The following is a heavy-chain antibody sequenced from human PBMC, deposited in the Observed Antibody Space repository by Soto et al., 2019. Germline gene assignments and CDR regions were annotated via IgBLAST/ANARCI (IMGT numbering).Heavy chain of an antibody. J-gene: IGHJ5*02. CDR2: IYYSGST. V-gene: IGHV4-59*01. CDR1: GGSISSYY. Sequence: SETLSLTCTVSGGSISSYYWSWIRQPPGKGLEWIGYIYYSGSTNYNPSLKSRVTISVDTSKNQFSLKLSSVTAADTAVYYCASTRLQLNQYNWFDPWGQGTLVTSPQ. CDR3: ASTRLQLNQYNWFDP. D-gene: IGHD4-4*01.